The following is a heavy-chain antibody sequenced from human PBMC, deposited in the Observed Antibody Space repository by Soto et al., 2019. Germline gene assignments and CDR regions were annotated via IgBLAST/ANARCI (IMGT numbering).Heavy chain of an antibody. CDR3: ARVDSSGWGGAYSYGMDV. CDR2: ISAYNGNT. Sequence: ASVKVSCKASGYTFTSYGISWVRQAPGQGLEWMGWISAYNGNTNYAQKLQGRVTMTTDTSTSTAYMELRSLRSDDTAVCYCARVDSSGWGGAYSYGMDVWGQGTTVTVSS. D-gene: IGHD6-19*01. V-gene: IGHV1-18*04. J-gene: IGHJ6*02. CDR1: GYTFTSYG.